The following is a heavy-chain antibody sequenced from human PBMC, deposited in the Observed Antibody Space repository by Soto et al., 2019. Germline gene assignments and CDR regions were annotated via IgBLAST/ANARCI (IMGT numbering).Heavy chain of an antibody. CDR1: GGSFSGYY. D-gene: IGHD3-9*01. J-gene: IGHJ6*02. CDR2: INHSGST. Sequence: SETLSLTCAVYGGSFSGYYWSWIRQPPGKGLEWIGEINHSGSTNYNPSFKSRVTISVDTSKNQISLKLSSVTAADTAVYYCASGYYYDILTGYYGVYYGMDVWGQGTTVTVSS. CDR3: ASGYYYDILTGYYGVYYGMDV. V-gene: IGHV4-34*01.